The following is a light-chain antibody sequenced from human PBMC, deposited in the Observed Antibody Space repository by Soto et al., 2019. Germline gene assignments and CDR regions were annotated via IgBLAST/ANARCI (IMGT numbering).Light chain of an antibody. Sequence: EIVMTQSPATLSVSPGERATLSCRARQSVSSNLAWYQQKPGQAPRLLIYGASTRATGIPARFSGSGSGTEFTLTISSRQSADFAVYYCQQDNNWPPYTFGQGTKLEIK. CDR1: QSVSSN. CDR3: QQDNNWPPYT. J-gene: IGKJ2*01. CDR2: GAS. V-gene: IGKV3-15*01.